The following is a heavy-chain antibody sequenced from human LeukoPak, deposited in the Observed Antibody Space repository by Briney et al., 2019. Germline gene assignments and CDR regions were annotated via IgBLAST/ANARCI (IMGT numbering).Heavy chain of an antibody. CDR2: IRQDGSQK. J-gene: IGHJ6*03. V-gene: IGHV3-7*01. Sequence: GGSLRLSCAASGFTFSNFWMSWVRQAPGKGLEWVATIRQDGSQKYYVDSVKGRFTISRDNAKNSLYLQMNSLRGEDTAVYYCARGYSSSWHHYYYYMDVWGKGTTVTVSS. CDR3: ARGYSSSWHHYYYYMDV. CDR1: GFTFSNFW. D-gene: IGHD6-13*01.